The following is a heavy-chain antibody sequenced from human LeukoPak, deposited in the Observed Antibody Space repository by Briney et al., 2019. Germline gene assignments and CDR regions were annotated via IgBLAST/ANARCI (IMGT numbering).Heavy chain of an antibody. V-gene: IGHV4-34*01. CDR3: ARTDSYGYVHDY. J-gene: IGHJ4*02. D-gene: IGHD5-18*01. Sequence: SETLSLTCAVYGGSFSGYYWNWIRQPPGKGLEWIGEINHSGSTNYNPSLKSRVTISVDTSKNQFSLKLSSVTAVDTAVYYCARTDSYGYVHDYWGQGTLVTVSS. CDR2: INHSGST. CDR1: GGSFSGYY.